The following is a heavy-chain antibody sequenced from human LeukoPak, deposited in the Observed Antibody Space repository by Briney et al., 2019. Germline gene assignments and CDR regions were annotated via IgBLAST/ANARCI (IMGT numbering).Heavy chain of an antibody. CDR1: GFTVSGYA. CDR3: ARDQSFIRVVTIGGLGY. CDR2: ISSDGRDK. Sequence: GRSLRRYCAEAGFTVSGYAMQCVRQAPGKGLEWVAAISSDGRDKYYPDSVKGRLTISRDNSKNTLFLQMNSLRTEDTALYYCARDQSFIRVVTIGGLGYWGQGTLVTVSS. J-gene: IGHJ4*02. D-gene: IGHD3-3*01. V-gene: IGHV3-30*01.